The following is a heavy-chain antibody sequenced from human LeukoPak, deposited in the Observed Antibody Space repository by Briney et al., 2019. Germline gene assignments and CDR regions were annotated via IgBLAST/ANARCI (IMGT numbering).Heavy chain of an antibody. D-gene: IGHD2-15*01. CDR3: ASIYCAGGSCYDRGGDF. V-gene: IGHV1-2*02. Sequence: ASVNVSCKASGYTFTGYYMHWVRHAPGQGPEWMGWINPKSGGTNYAQTFQGRVTMTRDTSISTAYMELNRLRSDDTAMYYCASIYCAGGSCYDRGGDFWGQGTQVTVSS. J-gene: IGHJ4*02. CDR1: GYTFTGYY. CDR2: INPKSGGT.